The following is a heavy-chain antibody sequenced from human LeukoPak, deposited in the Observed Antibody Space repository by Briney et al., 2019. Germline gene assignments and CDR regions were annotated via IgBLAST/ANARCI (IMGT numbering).Heavy chain of an antibody. D-gene: IGHD3-22*01. CDR3: AKERSDSNDYYNFDY. CDR2: ISGSGDGT. V-gene: IGHV3-23*01. CDR1: GFTFSSYA. Sequence: GGSLRLSCAASGFTFSSYAMTWVRQGPGKRLEWVSGISGSGDGTDYADSVRGRFTISRDNSKNMVYLQMNSLRAEDTAMYYCAKERSDSNDYYNFDYWGQGTLVTVSS. J-gene: IGHJ4*02.